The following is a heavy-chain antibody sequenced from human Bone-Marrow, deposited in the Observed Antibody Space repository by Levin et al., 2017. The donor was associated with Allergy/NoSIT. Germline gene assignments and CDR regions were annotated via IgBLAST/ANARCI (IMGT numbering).Heavy chain of an antibody. CDR2: ISADGTNK. CDR3: ARGDWLRLYCGSTTCPHLDY. J-gene: IGHJ4*02. V-gene: IGHV3-30*04. D-gene: IGHD2-2*01. CDR1: GFSFSSYV. Sequence: PGGSLRLSCAASGFSFSSYVMHWVRQAPGKGLEWVAIISADGTNKYFADSVKGHFTVSRDNSKDTLYLQINSLRTEDTAVYYCARGDWLRLYCGSTTCPHLDYWGQGTLVTVSA.